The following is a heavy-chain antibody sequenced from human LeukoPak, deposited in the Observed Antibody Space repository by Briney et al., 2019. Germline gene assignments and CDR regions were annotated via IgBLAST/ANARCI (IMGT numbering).Heavy chain of an antibody. Sequence: SETLSLTCAVSGGSFCGYYESWLRQPPGKGLEWIGEINHSGSTNYNPSLKSRVTISVDTSKNQFSLKLSSVSAADTAVYYGSRARYCSGGSCAYDAFDIWGQGTMVTVSS. CDR2: INHSGST. CDR1: GGSFCGYY. J-gene: IGHJ3*02. D-gene: IGHD2-15*01. CDR3: SRARYCSGGSCAYDAFDI. V-gene: IGHV4-34*01.